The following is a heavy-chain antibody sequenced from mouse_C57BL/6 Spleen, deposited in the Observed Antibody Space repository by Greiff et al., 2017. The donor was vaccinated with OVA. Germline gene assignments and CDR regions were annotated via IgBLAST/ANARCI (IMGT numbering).Heavy chain of an antibody. V-gene: IGHV1-64*01. Sequence: QVQLKQPGAELVKPGASVKLSCKASGYTFTSYWMHWVKQRPGQGLEWIGMIHPNSGSTNYHEKFKSKATLTVDKSSSTAYMQLSSLTAEDSAVYYCARDDYEGYAMDYWGQGTSVTVSS. CDR3: ARDDYEGYAMDY. CDR1: GYTFTSYW. D-gene: IGHD2-4*01. CDR2: IHPNSGST. J-gene: IGHJ4*01.